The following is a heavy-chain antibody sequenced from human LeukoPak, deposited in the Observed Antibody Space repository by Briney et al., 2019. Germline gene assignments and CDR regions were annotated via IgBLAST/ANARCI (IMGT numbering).Heavy chain of an antibody. CDR2: IHYSGGT. J-gene: IGHJ4*02. Sequence: SETLSLTCTVSGDSIINYYWSWIRQPPGKGLEWIGYIHYSGGTNYNPSLKSRVTISVDTSKSQFSLKLRSVTAADTAVYYCARDSSGSSFTYVDHWGQGTLVTVSS. D-gene: IGHD3-22*01. CDR3: ARDSSGSSFTYVDH. V-gene: IGHV4-59*01. CDR1: GDSIINYY.